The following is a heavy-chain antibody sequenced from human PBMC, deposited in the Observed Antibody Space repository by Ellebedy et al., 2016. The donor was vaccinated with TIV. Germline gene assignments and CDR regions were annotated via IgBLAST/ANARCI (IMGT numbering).Heavy chain of an antibody. CDR2: IKQDGSEK. D-gene: IGHD6-13*01. CDR3: ARGESSTWFTYYYNY. V-gene: IGHV3-7*01. Sequence: GESLKISXAASGFTFSSYWMSWVRQAPGKGLEWVANIKQDGSEKYYVDSVKGRFTISRDNAKNSLYLQMNSLRADDTAVYYCARGESSTWFTYYYNYWGQGTLVTVSS. J-gene: IGHJ4*02. CDR1: GFTFSSYW.